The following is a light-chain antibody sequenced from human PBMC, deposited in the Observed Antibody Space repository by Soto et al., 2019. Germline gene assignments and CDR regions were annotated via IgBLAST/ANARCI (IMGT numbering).Light chain of an antibody. V-gene: IGKV3-11*01. CDR3: QQRYSWPLT. J-gene: IGKJ4*01. Sequence: EIVLTQSPATLSLSPGERATLSCRASQSVSTSLVWYQQKPGQPPRLLIYAASVRATGIPARFSGSGSGTDFTLPVSSLEPEDFAIYYCQQRYSWPLTFGGGTQGEIK. CDR1: QSVSTS. CDR2: AAS.